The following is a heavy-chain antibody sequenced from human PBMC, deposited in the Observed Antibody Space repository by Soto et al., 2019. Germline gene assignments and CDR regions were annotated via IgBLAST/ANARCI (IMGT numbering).Heavy chain of an antibody. CDR3: ARVSRNFNYVWGSYRYNPDWFDP. J-gene: IGHJ5*02. CDR2: IYPGDSDT. V-gene: IGHV5-51*01. CDR1: GYSFTSYW. Sequence: GEALKISCKGSGYSFTSYWIGWVRQMPGKGLEWMGIIYPGDSDTRYSPSFQGQVTISADKSISTAYLQWSSLKASDTAMYYCARVSRNFNYVWGSYRYNPDWFDPWGQGTLVTVSS. D-gene: IGHD3-16*02.